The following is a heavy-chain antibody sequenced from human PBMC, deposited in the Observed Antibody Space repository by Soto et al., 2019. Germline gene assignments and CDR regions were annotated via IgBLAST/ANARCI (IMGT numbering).Heavy chain of an antibody. Sequence: SVKVSCKASGGTFSSYAISWVRQAPGQGLEWMGGINPIVGTTSYAQKFQGRVTMTRDTSTSTVYMELSSLRSEDTAVYYCARDLGEMATIGNWFDPWGQGTLVTVSS. J-gene: IGHJ5*02. D-gene: IGHD5-12*01. CDR2: INPIVGTT. CDR3: ARDLGEMATIGNWFDP. V-gene: IGHV1-69*05. CDR1: GGTFSSYA.